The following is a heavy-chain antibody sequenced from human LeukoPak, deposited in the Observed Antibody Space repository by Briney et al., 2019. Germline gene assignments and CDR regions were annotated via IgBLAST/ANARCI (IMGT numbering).Heavy chain of an antibody. J-gene: IGHJ4*02. V-gene: IGHV3-7*01. CDR2: IKQDGSEK. Sequence: GGSLRLSCAASGFTFSSYWMSWVRQAPGKGLEWVANIKQDGSEKYYVDSVKGRFTISRDNAKNSLYLQMNSLRAEDTAVYYCAHITMVRGVINSSDYWGQGTLVTVSS. CDR1: GFTFSSYW. CDR3: AHITMVRGVINSSDY. D-gene: IGHD3-10*01.